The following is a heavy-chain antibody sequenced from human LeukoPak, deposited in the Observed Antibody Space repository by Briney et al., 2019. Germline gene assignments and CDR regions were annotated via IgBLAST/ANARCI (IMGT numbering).Heavy chain of an antibody. CDR2: LSGSGITT. V-gene: IGHV3-23*01. CDR1: GFTFSNSA. J-gene: IGHJ6*03. CDR3: ARAGGDPYYYYMDV. Sequence: GGSLRLSCAASGFTFSNSAMSWVRQAPGKGLEWVSTLSGSGITTYYADSVKGRFTISRDNSKNTLYLQMNSLRAEDTAVYYCARAGGDPYYYYMDVWGKGTTVTVSS. D-gene: IGHD2-21*01.